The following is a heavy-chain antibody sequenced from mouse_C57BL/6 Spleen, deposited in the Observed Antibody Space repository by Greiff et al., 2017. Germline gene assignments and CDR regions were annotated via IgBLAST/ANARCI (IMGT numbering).Heavy chain of an antibody. CDR1: GYTFTDYY. V-gene: IGHV1-26*01. J-gene: IGHJ1*03. D-gene: IGHD1-1*01. Sequence: EVQLQQSGPELVKPGASVKISCKASGYTFTDYYMNWVKQSHGKSLEWIGDINPNNGGTSYNQKFKGKATLTVDKSSSTAYMELRSLTSEDSAVYYCARSGYYGSSWYCDVWGTGTTVTVSS. CDR3: ARSGYYGSSWYCDV. CDR2: INPNNGGT.